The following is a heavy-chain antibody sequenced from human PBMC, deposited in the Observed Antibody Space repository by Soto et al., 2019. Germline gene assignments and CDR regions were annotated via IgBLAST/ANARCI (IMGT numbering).Heavy chain of an antibody. CDR3: AKDEVRTPSLYAMGV. CDR1: GFTFSTYG. CDR2: ISYDGSNR. J-gene: IGHJ6*04. V-gene: IGHV3-30*18. Sequence: GGSLRLSCAASGFTFSTYGMHWVRQAPGKGLEWVELISYDGSNRNSADSVKGRFTISSDNSKNTLYLQMNSLRVEDTAVYYCAKDEVRTPSLYAMGVWGKVTTVTVSS. D-gene: IGHD3-10*01.